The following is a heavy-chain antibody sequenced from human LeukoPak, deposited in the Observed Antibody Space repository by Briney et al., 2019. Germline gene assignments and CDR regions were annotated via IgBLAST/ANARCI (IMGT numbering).Heavy chain of an antibody. CDR1: GYSISSGYY. Sequence: SETLSLTCAVSGYSISSGYYWGWVRQPPGKGLEWIGSITHSGPTYYNPSLRSRVTISVDTSKSQFSLKLSSVTAADTAVYYCARHAGGVLSAFDPWGQGTLVTVSS. CDR3: ARHAGGVLSAFDP. CDR2: ITHSGPT. D-gene: IGHD1-14*01. V-gene: IGHV4-38-2*01. J-gene: IGHJ5*02.